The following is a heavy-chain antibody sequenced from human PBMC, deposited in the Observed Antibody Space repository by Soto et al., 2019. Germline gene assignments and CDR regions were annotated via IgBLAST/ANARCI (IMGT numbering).Heavy chain of an antibody. CDR2: ISGTSLST. V-gene: IGHV3-23*01. Sequence: EVQLLESGGALVQPGGSLRLSCAVSGLSFSDYPMDWVRQAPGKGLEWVSRISGTSLSTYYADSVKGRFTISRDNSNNTLYLDMSKLTNEDTAVYYCAKPQSGSYYSAFDVWGQGTTVTVSS. CDR3: AKPQSGSYYSAFDV. J-gene: IGHJ3*01. CDR1: GLSFSDYP. D-gene: IGHD1-26*01.